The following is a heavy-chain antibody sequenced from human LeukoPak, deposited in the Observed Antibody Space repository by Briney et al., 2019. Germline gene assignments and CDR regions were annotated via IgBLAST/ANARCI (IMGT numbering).Heavy chain of an antibody. CDR3: ARDHGWRAVAGTAEYFQH. D-gene: IGHD6-19*01. Sequence: ASVKVSCKASGYTFTGFYMHWVRQAPGQGLEWMGGIIPIFGTANYAQKFQGRVTITADESTSTAYMELSSLRSEDTAVYYCARDHGWRAVAGTAEYFQHWGQGTLVTVSS. J-gene: IGHJ1*01. CDR1: GYTFTGFY. V-gene: IGHV1-69*13. CDR2: IIPIFGTA.